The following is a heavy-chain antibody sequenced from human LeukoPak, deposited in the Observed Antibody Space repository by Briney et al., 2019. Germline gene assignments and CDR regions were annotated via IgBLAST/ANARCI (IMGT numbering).Heavy chain of an antibody. J-gene: IGHJ6*03. CDR1: GYTFTNYY. CDR2: INPSGGST. Sequence: ASVTVSCKASGYTFTNYYMHWVRQAPGQGLEWMGIINPSGGSTSYAQKFQGRVTMTRDTSISTAYMELSRLTSDDTAVYYCANMDVWGKGTTVTVSS. V-gene: IGHV1-46*01. CDR3: ANMDV.